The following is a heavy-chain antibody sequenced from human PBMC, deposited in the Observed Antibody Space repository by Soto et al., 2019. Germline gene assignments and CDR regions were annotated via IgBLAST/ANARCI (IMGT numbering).Heavy chain of an antibody. Sequence: PGGALRLYSAASGFTSRSYAMSWVRQAPGKGLEWVSAISGSGGSTYYADSVKGRFTISRDNSKNTLYLQMNSLRAEDTAVYYCAKFYSSGLQTDYWGQGTLVTVSS. D-gene: IGHD6-19*01. CDR2: ISGSGGST. J-gene: IGHJ4*02. CDR1: GFTSRSYA. CDR3: AKFYSSGLQTDY. V-gene: IGHV3-23*01.